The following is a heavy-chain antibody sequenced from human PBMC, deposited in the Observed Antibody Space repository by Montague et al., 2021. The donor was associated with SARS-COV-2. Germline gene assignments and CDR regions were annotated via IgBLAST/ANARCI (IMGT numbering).Heavy chain of an antibody. Sequence: SLRLSCAASGFTFTNGWMTWVRQAPGKGLEWVANIRQGASETFFEASLKGRFAVSSDTTRNTIFLQMHSLRAEDTAVYFCAREGLTPGVGAFDIWGQGTRVTVSS. D-gene: IGHD3/OR15-3a*01. CDR1: GFTFTNGW. V-gene: IGHV3-7*01. CDR3: AREGLTPGVGAFDI. J-gene: IGHJ3*02. CDR2: IRQGASET.